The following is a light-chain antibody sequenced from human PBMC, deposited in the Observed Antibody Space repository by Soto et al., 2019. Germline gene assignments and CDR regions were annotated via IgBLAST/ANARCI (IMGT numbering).Light chain of an antibody. Sequence: EIVLTQSPGTLSLSPGEGATLSRRGSQSVANNYLAWYQQKPGQAPRLLISGASNRATGIPDRFSGSGSGTDFTLTISRLESEDFAVYYCQHYGSSPPHTFGQGTKLEIK. CDR3: QHYGSSPPHT. V-gene: IGKV3-20*01. CDR2: GAS. CDR1: QSVANNY. J-gene: IGKJ2*01.